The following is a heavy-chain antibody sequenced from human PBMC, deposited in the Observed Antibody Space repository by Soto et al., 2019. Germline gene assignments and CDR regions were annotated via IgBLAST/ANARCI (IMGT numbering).Heavy chain of an antibody. CDR3: ARKVLGSTSRPDWWYFDL. D-gene: IGHD2-2*01. CDR1: GFTFINYA. J-gene: IGHJ2*01. Sequence: EVQLLESGGALVQLGGPRRLSGLGPGFTFINYAMNWVGKTPGRGLEWVSTISGGGDRTFDADTVKGRFTISRDNSKNTVNLQMNSLRADDTAVYYCARKVLGSTSRPDWWYFDLWGRGTLVTVSS. CDR2: ISGGGDRT. V-gene: IGHV3-23*01.